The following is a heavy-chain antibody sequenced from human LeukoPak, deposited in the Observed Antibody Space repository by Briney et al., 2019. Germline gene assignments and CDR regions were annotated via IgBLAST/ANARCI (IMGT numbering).Heavy chain of an antibody. Sequence: GASVKVSCTVSGYTLTELSMHWVRQAPGKGLEWMGGFDPEDGETIYAQKFQGRVTMTEDTSTDTAYMELRRLKSDDTAVYYCARAPPGMTMGPGDYWGQGALVIVSS. D-gene: IGHD6-13*01. CDR2: FDPEDGET. V-gene: IGHV1-24*01. CDR1: GYTLTELS. J-gene: IGHJ4*02. CDR3: ARAPPGMTMGPGDY.